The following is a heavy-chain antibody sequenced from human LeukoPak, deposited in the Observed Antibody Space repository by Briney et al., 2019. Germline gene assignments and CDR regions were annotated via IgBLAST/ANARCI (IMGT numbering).Heavy chain of an antibody. CDR2: IIPIFGTA. J-gene: IGHJ3*02. CDR1: GGTFSSYA. CDR3: ASLSPQVADDAFDI. D-gene: IGHD6-19*01. V-gene: IGHV1-69*13. Sequence: ASVKVSCKASGGTFSSYAISWVRQTPGQGLEWMGGIIPIFGTANYVQKFQGRVTITADESTSTAYMELSSLRSEDTAVYYCASLSPQVADDAFDIWGQGTMVTVSS.